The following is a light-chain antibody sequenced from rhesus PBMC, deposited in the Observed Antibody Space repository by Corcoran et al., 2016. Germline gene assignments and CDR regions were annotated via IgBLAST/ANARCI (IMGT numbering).Light chain of an antibody. Sequence: QVILTQSPATLSLSPGERATLSCRASQSVSSYLAWYQQKPGQAPRLHIYGASSRATGIPDRFSGSGSGTDLTLTISSLEPEDVGVYHCYQHSSGLTFGGGTKVEIK. V-gene: IGKV3-10*01. CDR1: QSVSSY. CDR3: YQHSSGLT. CDR2: GAS. J-gene: IGKJ4*01.